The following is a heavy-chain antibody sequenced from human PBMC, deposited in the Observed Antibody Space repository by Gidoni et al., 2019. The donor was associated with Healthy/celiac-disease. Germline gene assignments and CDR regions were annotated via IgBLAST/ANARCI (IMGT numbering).Heavy chain of an antibody. D-gene: IGHD6-13*01. CDR3: AKEPYSSSWYLDY. CDR2: ISYDGSNK. V-gene: IGHV3-30*18. CDR1: GFTFSNYG. Sequence: QVQLVKSGGGVVQPGRSLRLSCAASGFTFSNYGMHWVRQAPGKGLEWVAVISYDGSNKYYADSVKGRFTISRDNSKNTLYLQMNSLRAEDTAVYYCAKEPYSSSWYLDYWGQGSLVTVSS. J-gene: IGHJ4*02.